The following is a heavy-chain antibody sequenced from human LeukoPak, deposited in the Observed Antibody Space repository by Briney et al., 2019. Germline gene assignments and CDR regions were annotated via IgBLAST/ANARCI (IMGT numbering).Heavy chain of an antibody. D-gene: IGHD3-22*01. V-gene: IGHV5-51*01. CDR2: IYPGDSDT. CDR1: GYSFTSYW. J-gene: IGHJ4*02. CDR3: ARHGPFYYYDSSGYYPDY. Sequence: GESLKISCKGSGYSFTSYWIGWVRQMPGKGLAWMGIIYPGDSDTRYSPSFQGQVTISADKSISTAYLQWSRLKASDTAMYYCARHGPFYYYDSSGYYPDYWGQGTLVTVSS.